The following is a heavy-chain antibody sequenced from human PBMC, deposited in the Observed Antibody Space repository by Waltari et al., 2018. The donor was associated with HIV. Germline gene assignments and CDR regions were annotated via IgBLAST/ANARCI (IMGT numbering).Heavy chain of an antibody. CDR3: AKEGAGPGTGWNFFDF. Sequence: EVQLEVSGGDLVQPERSLRRSCEASGFTFDDFALHWVRQVPGKGLEWVSGISGNSKTIGYVDSVRGRFVISRDSAKNTLYLQMNSLRVEDTAFYFCAKEGAGPGTGWNFFDFCSQGTLVTVSS. D-gene: IGHD1-7*01. V-gene: IGHV3-9*01. CDR2: ISGNSKTI. CDR1: GFTFDDFA. J-gene: IGHJ4*02.